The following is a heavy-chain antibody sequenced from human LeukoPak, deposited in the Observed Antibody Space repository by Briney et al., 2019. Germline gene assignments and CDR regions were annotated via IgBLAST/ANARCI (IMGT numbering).Heavy chain of an antibody. CDR3: ARDYYGSGSYPTADN. V-gene: IGHV3-53*01. J-gene: IGHJ4*02. CDR2: IYSDGST. D-gene: IGHD3-10*01. Sequence: TGGSLRLSCAASGFTVSSNYMSWVRQAPGKGLEWVSIIYSDGSTYHTDSVKGRFTISRDNSKNTLYLQMNSLRAKDTAVYYCARDYYGSGSYPTADNWGQGTLVTVSS. CDR1: GFTVSSNY.